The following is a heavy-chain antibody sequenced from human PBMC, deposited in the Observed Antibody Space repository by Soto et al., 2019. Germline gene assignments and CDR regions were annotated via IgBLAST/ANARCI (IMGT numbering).Heavy chain of an antibody. CDR2: IDAGNGNT. D-gene: IGHD2-21*02. CDR3: GSTYYNPSLKSRVTISVDTSKNQFSLKLSSVTAADTAVYYCARATGLAAAGKGSSVGWYYYYGMDV. V-gene: IGHV1-3*01. CDR1: GYTFTSYA. Sequence: ASVKVSCKASGYTFTSYAMHWVRQAPGQRLEWMGWIDAGNGNTKYSQKFQGRVTITRDTSASTAYMELSSLRSEDTAVYYSGSTYYNPSLKSRVTISVDTSKNQFSLKLSSVTAADTAVYYCARATGLAAAGKGSSVGWYYYYGMDVWGQGTTVTVSS. J-gene: IGHJ6*02.